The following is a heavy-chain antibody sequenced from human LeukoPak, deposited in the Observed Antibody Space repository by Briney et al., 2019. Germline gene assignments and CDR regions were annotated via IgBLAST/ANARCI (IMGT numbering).Heavy chain of an antibody. CDR3: ARQTGSGLFILP. V-gene: IGHV4-39*01. CDR2: IYYTGST. Sequence: SETLSLTCTVSGGSISSSYYNWGWIRQPPGKGLEWIGTIYYTGSTSYNPSLKSRVTISLDTSKTQFSLKLTSVTAADTAVYYCARQTGSGLFILPGGQGTLVTVSS. J-gene: IGHJ4*02. CDR1: GGSISSSYYN. D-gene: IGHD3/OR15-3a*01.